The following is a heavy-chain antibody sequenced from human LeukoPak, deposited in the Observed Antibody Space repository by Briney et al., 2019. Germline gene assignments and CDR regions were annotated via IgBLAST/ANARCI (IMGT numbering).Heavy chain of an antibody. D-gene: IGHD2-8*01. CDR3: ANLHGVLGFYGMDV. Sequence: PGGSLRLSCAASGFTFSSYGMHWVRQAPGKGLERVAVISYDGSNKYYADSVKGRFTISRDNSKNTLYLQMNSLRAEDTAVYYCANLHGVLGFYGMDVWGQGTTVTVSS. V-gene: IGHV3-30*18. CDR2: ISYDGSNK. J-gene: IGHJ6*02. CDR1: GFTFSSYG.